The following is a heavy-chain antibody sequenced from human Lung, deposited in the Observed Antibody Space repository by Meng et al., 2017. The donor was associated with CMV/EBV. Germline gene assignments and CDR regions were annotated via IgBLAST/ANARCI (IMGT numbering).Heavy chain of an antibody. J-gene: IGHJ6*02. D-gene: IGHD1-26*01. V-gene: IGHV3-7*01. CDR3: ARGMRVGAITYYYYGMDF. CDR1: GFTFSSYW. Sequence: GESXKISCASSGFTFSSYWMSWVRQAPGKGLEWVANIKQDGSEKYYVDSVKGRFTISRDNAKNSLYLQMNSLRAEDTAVYYCARGMRVGAITYYYYGMDFXGQGXTVTVSS. CDR2: IKQDGSEK.